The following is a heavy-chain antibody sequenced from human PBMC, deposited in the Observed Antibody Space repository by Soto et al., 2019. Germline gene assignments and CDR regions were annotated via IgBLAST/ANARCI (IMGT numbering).Heavy chain of an antibody. Sequence: EVQLVESGGGLVQPGGSLRLSCAASGFTVSTKYMSWVRQAPGKGLEWVSVIYSGGSTFYADSGRGSFTISRDNSKNTVNLQMNSLRAEDTAVYYCARDPWDADYWGQGTLVTVSS. V-gene: IGHV3-66*01. D-gene: IGHD1-26*01. CDR3: ARDPWDADY. CDR1: GFTVSTKY. J-gene: IGHJ4*02. CDR2: IYSGGST.